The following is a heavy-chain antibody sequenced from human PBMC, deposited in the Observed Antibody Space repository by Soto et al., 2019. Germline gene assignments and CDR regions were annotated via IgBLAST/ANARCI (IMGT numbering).Heavy chain of an antibody. J-gene: IGHJ5*02. CDR3: ARDSSPYYDSSGYLGWFDP. CDR2: ISAYNGNT. CDR1: GYTFTSYG. V-gene: IGHV1-18*01. D-gene: IGHD3-22*01. Sequence: ASVKVSCKASGYTFTSYGISCVRQAPGQVLEWMGWISAYNGNTNYAQKLQGRVTMTTDTSTSTAYMELRSLRSDDTAVYYCARDSSPYYDSSGYLGWFDPWGQGTLVTVSA.